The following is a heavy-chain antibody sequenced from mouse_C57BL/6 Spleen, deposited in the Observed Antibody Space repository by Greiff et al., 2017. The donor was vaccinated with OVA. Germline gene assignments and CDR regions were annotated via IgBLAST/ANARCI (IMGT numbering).Heavy chain of an antibody. CDR2: ISSGGSYT. CDR1: GFTFSSYG. Sequence: EVQGVESGGDLVKPGGSLKLSCAASGFTFSSYGMSWVRQTPDKRLEWVATISSGGSYTYYPDSVKGRFTISRDNAKNTLYLQMSSLKSEDTAMYYCARHHYYGSSHWYFDVWGTGTTVTVSS. V-gene: IGHV5-6*01. J-gene: IGHJ1*03. D-gene: IGHD1-1*01. CDR3: ARHHYYGSSHWYFDV.